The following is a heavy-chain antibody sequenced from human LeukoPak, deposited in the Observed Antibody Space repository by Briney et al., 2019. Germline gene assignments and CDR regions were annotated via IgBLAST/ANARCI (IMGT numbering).Heavy chain of an antibody. CDR3: ARDQGPDYDILTGGNY. CDR1: GFTFSSYS. D-gene: IGHD3-9*01. Sequence: GGSLRLSCAASGFTFSSYSMNWVRQAPGKGLEWVSSISSSSSYIYYADSVKGRFTISRDNAKNSLYLQMNSLRAEDTAVYYCARDQGPDYDILTGGNYWGQGTLVTVSS. J-gene: IGHJ4*02. CDR2: ISSSSSYI. V-gene: IGHV3-21*01.